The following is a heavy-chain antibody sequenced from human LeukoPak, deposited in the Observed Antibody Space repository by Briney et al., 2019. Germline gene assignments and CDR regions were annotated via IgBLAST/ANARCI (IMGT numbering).Heavy chain of an antibody. D-gene: IGHD3-22*01. CDR2: ISGSGGST. V-gene: IGHV3-23*01. CDR1: GFTFSSYA. CDR3: AQRAYYYDSSGYYFDY. Sequence: GGSLRLSCAASGFTFSSYAMSWVRQAPGKGLEWVSAISGSGGSTYYADSVKGRFTISRDNSTNTLYLQMNSLRAEDTAVYYCAQRAYYYDSSGYYFDYWGQGTLVTVSS. J-gene: IGHJ4*02.